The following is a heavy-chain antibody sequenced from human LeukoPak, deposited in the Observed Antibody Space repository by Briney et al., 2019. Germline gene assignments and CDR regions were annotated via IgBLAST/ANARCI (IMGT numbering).Heavy chain of an antibody. CDR1: GYIFTNYG. Sequence: GASVKDSCKASGYIFTNYGISWVRQAPGQGLEWLGWISTYNGNTNSAEKFQGMVTMTTDTSTSSAYMELSSLRSEDTAVYYCARARYGGNLDSSFDYWGQETLVTVSS. J-gene: IGHJ4*02. CDR3: ARARYGGNLDSSFDY. CDR2: ISTYNGNT. V-gene: IGHV1-18*01. D-gene: IGHD4-23*01.